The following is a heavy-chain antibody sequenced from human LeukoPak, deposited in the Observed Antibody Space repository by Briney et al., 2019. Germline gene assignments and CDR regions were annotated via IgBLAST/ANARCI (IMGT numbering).Heavy chain of an antibody. D-gene: IGHD5-18*01. CDR3: ARAPGVDTAEAFDY. Sequence: PSETLSLTCAVSGGSMSSGGYSWGWIRQPPGKGLEWIGYIYHSGSTYYNPSLKSRVTISVDRSKNQFSLKLSSVTAADTAVYYCARAPGVDTAEAFDYWGQGTLVTVSS. CDR2: IYHSGST. J-gene: IGHJ4*02. CDR1: GGSMSSGGYS. V-gene: IGHV4-30-2*01.